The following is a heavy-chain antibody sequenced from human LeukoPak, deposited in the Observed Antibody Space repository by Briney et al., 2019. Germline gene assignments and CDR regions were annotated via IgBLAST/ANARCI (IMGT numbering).Heavy chain of an antibody. CDR2: MNPNSGNT. Sequence: GASVKVSCKASGYTFTSYDINWVRQATGQGFEWMGWMNPNSGNTGYAQRFQGRVTITRNTSISTAYMELSSLRSEDTAVYYCARGRRVRGVINYYYMDVWGKGTTVTVSS. D-gene: IGHD3-10*01. V-gene: IGHV1-8*03. CDR3: ARGRRVRGVINYYYMDV. CDR1: GYTFTSYD. J-gene: IGHJ6*03.